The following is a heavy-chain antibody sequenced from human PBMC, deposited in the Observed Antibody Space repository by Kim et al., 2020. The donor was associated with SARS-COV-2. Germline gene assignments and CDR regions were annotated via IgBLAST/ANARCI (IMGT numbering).Heavy chain of an antibody. CDR3: ARVGGPYYDILTGYYNVMGY. J-gene: IGHJ4*02. CDR2: ISAYNGNT. V-gene: IGHV1-18*01. Sequence: ASVKVSCKASGYTFTSHGISWVRQAPGQGLEWMGWISAYNGNTNYAQKLQGRVTMTTDTSTSTAYMELRSLRSDDTAVYYCARVGGPYYDILTGYYNVMGYWGQGTLVTVSS. D-gene: IGHD3-9*01. CDR1: GYTFTSHG.